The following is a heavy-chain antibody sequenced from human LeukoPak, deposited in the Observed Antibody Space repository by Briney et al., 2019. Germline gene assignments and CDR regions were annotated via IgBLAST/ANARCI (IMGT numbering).Heavy chain of an antibody. J-gene: IGHJ6*03. CDR2: TKNKVNSYTT. V-gene: IGHV3-72*01. CDR1: GFTFSDHY. Sequence: SGGSLRDSCAASGFTFSDHYMDWVRQAPGKGLEWVGRTKNKVNSYTTYYAASVKGRFTISRDDSKKSLYLQMNSLKTEDTAVYFCARVRDYYYMDVWSEGTAVPVSS. CDR3: ARVRDYYYMDV.